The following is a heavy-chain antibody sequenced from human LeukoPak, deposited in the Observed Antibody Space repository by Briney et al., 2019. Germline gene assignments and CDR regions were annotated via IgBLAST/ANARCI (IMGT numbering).Heavy chain of an antibody. CDR2: IYSSGST. V-gene: IGHV4-4*07. CDR3: AKVKGGYFYALDS. Sequence: SETLSLTCTVSGGSISSYYWSWIRQPAGKGLEWIGRIYSSGSTNYNPSLKSRVTMSVDTSKNQFALSLSSVTAADTAVYYCAKVKGGYFYALDSWGQGTLVTVHS. CDR1: GGSISSYY. D-gene: IGHD5-12*01. J-gene: IGHJ4*02.